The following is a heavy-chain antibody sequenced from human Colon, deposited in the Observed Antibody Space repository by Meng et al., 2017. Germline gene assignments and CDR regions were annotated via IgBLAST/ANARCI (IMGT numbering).Heavy chain of an antibody. Sequence: QPQLQESGPGLVKPSEALALTSSVSGGSTSTSGYYWVWIRQPPGKGLEWIGSIGHSGINYYTPSLKSRVTVSIDTSRNQFSLWLTSVTAADTAVYYCVRSSAWVRTGFDPWGQGTLVTVSS. V-gene: IGHV4-39*01. D-gene: IGHD6-19*01. CDR2: IGHSGIN. J-gene: IGHJ5*02. CDR1: GGSTSTSGYY. CDR3: VRSSAWVRTGFDP.